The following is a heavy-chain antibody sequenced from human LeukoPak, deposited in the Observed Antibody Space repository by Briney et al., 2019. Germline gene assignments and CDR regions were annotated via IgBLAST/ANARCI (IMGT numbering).Heavy chain of an antibody. V-gene: IGHV4-59*08. Sequence: SGTLSLTCTVSGDSISSYYWSWIRQPPGKGLEWIGYIYYSGGTDYNPSLKSRVTMSVDTSKNQFSLKLRSVTAADTAVYYCARHVTISGPYDASDIWGQGTMVTVSP. CDR1: GDSISSYY. CDR2: IYYSGGT. CDR3: ARHVTISGPYDASDI. D-gene: IGHD5-24*01. J-gene: IGHJ3*02.